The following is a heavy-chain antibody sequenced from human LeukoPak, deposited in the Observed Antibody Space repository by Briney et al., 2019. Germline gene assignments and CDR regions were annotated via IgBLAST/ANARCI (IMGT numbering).Heavy chain of an antibody. Sequence: ASVKVSCKASGYTFTDYYIHWVRHAPGQGLEWMAWMNPNSGGTSYAQKFQGRVTMTRDTSISTAYMELSRLRFDDTAVYYCARNKEGKSLDYWGQGTLVTVSS. CDR1: GYTFTDYY. CDR3: ARNKEGKSLDY. J-gene: IGHJ4*02. CDR2: MNPNSGGT. V-gene: IGHV1-2*02.